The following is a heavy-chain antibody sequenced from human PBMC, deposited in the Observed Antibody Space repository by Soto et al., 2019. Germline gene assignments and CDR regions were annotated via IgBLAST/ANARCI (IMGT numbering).Heavy chain of an antibody. Sequence: PGGSLRLSCAASGFTFNSYGMHWVRQAPGKGLEWVAVIWYDGSHESYADSVKGRFTISRDNSKNTLYLQMNSLRAEDTAVYYCARDGYSYDSRAYQGVDWYFDLWGRGTLVTVSS. J-gene: IGHJ2*01. D-gene: IGHD3-22*01. CDR2: IWYDGSHE. V-gene: IGHV3-33*01. CDR1: GFTFNSYG. CDR3: ARDGYSYDSRAYQGVDWYFDL.